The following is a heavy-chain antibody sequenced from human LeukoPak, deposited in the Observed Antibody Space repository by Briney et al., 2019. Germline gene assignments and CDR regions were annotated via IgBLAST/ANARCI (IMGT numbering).Heavy chain of an antibody. D-gene: IGHD5-12*01. CDR3: AKDRARYSGDDSSFDY. CDR1: GFTFSSYA. J-gene: IGHJ4*02. V-gene: IGHV3-23*01. Sequence: PGGSLRLSCAASGFTFSSYAMSWVRQAPGKGLEWVSAISGSGGSTYYADSVKGRFTISRDNSKNTLYLQMDSLRAEDTAVYYCAKDRARYSGDDSSFDYWGQGTLVSVSS. CDR2: ISGSGGST.